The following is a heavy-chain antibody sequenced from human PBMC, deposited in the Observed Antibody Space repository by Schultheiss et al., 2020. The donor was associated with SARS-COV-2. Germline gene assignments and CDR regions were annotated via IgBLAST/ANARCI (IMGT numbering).Heavy chain of an antibody. CDR3: ARDSSDITIFGVVLRYGMDV. J-gene: IGHJ6*02. D-gene: IGHD3-3*01. Sequence: SQTLSLTCTVSGGSISSGGYYWSWIRQPPGKGLEWIGYIYYSGSTNYNPSLKSRVTISVDTSKNQFSLKLSSVTAADTAVYYCARDSSDITIFGVVLRYGMDVWGQGTTVTVSS. CDR1: GGSISSGGYY. V-gene: IGHV4-61*08. CDR2: IYYSGST.